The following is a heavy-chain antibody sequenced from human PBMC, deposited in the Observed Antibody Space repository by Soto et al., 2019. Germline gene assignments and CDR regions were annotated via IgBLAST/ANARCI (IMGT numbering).Heavy chain of an antibody. Sequence: QVQLVQSGAEVKKPGSSVKVSCKASGGTFSSYAISWVRQAPGQGLEWMGGIIPIFGTANYAQKFQGRVTITEDESRSTAYMGLSSLRSEDTAVYYCASVWQVVDTAQAWGQGTLVTVSS. V-gene: IGHV1-69*12. CDR1: GGTFSSYA. D-gene: IGHD5-18*01. CDR3: ASVWQVVDTAQA. J-gene: IGHJ5*02. CDR2: IIPIFGTA.